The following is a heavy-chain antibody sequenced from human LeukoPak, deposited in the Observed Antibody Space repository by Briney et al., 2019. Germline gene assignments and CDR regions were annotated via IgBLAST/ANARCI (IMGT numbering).Heavy chain of an antibody. CDR1: GGSISSYY. Sequence: PSETLSLTCTVSGGSISSYYWSWIRQPPGKGLEWIGYIYYSGSTNYNPSLKSRVTISVDTSKNQFSLKLSSATAADTAVYYCARGYYYDSSGYYSTRRPGPLSFDYWGQGTLVTVSS. CDR3: ARGYYYDSSGYYSTRRPGPLSFDY. J-gene: IGHJ4*02. V-gene: IGHV4-59*01. D-gene: IGHD3-22*01. CDR2: IYYSGST.